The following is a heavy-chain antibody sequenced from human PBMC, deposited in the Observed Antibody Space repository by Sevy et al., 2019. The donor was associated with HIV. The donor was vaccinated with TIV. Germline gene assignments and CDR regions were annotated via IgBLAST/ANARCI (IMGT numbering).Heavy chain of an antibody. CDR2: ISGSGGAT. CDR1: GFTFSNYA. J-gene: IGHJ3*02. V-gene: IGHV3-23*01. D-gene: IGHD1-20*01. CDR3: AKDRYGLSPFEAFDI. Sequence: GGSLRLSCAASGFTFSNYAMSWVRQASGKGLEWVSAISGSGGATYYADSVKGRFTISRDNSKNTLYLQMNSLRAEDTAVYCCAKDRYGLSPFEAFDIWGQGTMVTVSS.